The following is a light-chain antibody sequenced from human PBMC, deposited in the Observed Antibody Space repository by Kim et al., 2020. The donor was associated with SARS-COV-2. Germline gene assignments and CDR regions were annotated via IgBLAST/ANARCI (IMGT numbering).Light chain of an antibody. J-gene: IGKJ4*01. CDR1: QSLSSSY. CDR3: QQYGSSTLT. Sequence: SPGERTTLSCGASQSLSSSYLAWYQQKPGQAPRLLIEGATSRAPGIPDRFSGSGSGTDFTLTISRLEPADFAVYHCQQYGSSTLTFGGGTKVDIK. CDR2: GAT. V-gene: IGKV3-20*01.